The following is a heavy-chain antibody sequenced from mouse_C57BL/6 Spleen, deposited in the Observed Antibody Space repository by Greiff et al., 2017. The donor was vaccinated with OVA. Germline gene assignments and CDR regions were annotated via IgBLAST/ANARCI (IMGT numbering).Heavy chain of an antibody. D-gene: IGHD1-1*01. CDR3: WCDYYGRSDDYFDY. J-gene: IGHJ2*01. CDR2: IYPRDGST. V-gene: IGHV1-78*01. CDR1: GYTFTDHT. Sequence: QVQLQQSDAELVKPGASVKISCKVSGYTFTDHTIHWMKQRPEQGLEWIGYIYPRDGSTKYNEKFKGKATLTADKSSSTAYMQLNSLTSEDSAVYFCWCDYYGRSDDYFDYWGQGTTLTVSS.